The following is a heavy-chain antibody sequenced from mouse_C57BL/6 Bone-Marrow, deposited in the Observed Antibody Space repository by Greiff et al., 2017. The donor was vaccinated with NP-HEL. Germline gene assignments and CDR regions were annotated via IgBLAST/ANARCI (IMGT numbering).Heavy chain of an antibody. J-gene: IGHJ2*01. V-gene: IGHV1-81*01. Sequence: QVQLQQSGAELARPGASVKLSCKASGYTFTSYGISWVKQRTGQGLEWIGEIYPRSGHTYYNEKFKGKATLTADKSSSTAYMELRSLTSEDSAVYFCARRGFYYYGSRGYFDYWGQGTTLTVSS. D-gene: IGHD1-1*01. CDR3: ARRGFYYYGSRGYFDY. CDR2: IYPRSGHT. CDR1: GYTFTSYG.